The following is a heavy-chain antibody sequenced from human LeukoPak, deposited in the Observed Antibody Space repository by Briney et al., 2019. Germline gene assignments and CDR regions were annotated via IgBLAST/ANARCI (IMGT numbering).Heavy chain of an antibody. Sequence: PGRSLRLSCAASGFTFSSYSMQWVRQAPGRGLEWVSHISSSGSTIYYADSVKGRFTISRDNAKESLYLQMSSPRDEDTAVYYCVFPYWKDLDHWGQGTLVTVSS. CDR1: GFTFSSYS. D-gene: IGHD1-1*01. J-gene: IGHJ4*02. V-gene: IGHV3-48*02. CDR2: ISSSGSTI. CDR3: VFPYWKDLDH.